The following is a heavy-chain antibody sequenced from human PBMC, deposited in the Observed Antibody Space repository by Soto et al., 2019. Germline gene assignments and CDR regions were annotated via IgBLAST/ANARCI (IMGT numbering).Heavy chain of an antibody. CDR3: AREPVPAASWGYYYYYGMDV. CDR1: GYTFTVYY. D-gene: IGHD2-2*01. CDR2: INPNSGGT. V-gene: IGHV1-2*02. Sequence: GASVKVACKASGYTFTVYYMHWVRQAPGQGLEWMGWINPNSGGTNYAQKFQGRVTMTRDTSISTAYMELSRLRSDDTAVYYCAREPVPAASWGYYYYYGMDVWGQGTTVTVS. J-gene: IGHJ6*02.